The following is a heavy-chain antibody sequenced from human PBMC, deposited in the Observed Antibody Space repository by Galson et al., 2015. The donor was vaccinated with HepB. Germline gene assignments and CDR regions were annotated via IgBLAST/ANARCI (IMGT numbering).Heavy chain of an antibody. Sequence: SLRLSCAATGFTFSDYYMTWIRQAPGKGLEWISYISRSGRTIYYADSVKGRFTISRDNAKNSLFLQMNGLRAEDTAVYYCARDRPGLTYYYYGMDVWGQGTTVTVSS. CDR3: ARDRPGLTYYYYGMDV. CDR1: GFTFSDYY. J-gene: IGHJ6*02. CDR2: ISRSGRTI. V-gene: IGHV3-11*01. D-gene: IGHD3-9*01.